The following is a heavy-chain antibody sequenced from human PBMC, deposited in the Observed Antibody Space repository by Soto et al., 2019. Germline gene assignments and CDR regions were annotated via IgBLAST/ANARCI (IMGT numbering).Heavy chain of an antibody. CDR2: ISGRGDST. CDR1: GFTFSMYA. Sequence: GGSLRLSCAVSGFTFSMYATSWVRQAPGKGLEWVSAISGRGDSTFYADSVKGRFTISRDNSKKTLFLQMNSLRAEDTAIYYCARWLVGASGAPDYWGQGTPVTVSS. D-gene: IGHD1-26*01. J-gene: IGHJ4*02. CDR3: ARWLVGASGAPDY. V-gene: IGHV3-23*01.